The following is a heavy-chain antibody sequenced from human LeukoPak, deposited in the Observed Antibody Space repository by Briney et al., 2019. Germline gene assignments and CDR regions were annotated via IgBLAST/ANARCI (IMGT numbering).Heavy chain of an antibody. CDR1: GFTFSGHG. CDR3: ANLLAYCGGDCYLGYDY. Sequence: PGGSLRLSCAASGFTFSGHGMNWVRQAPGKGLEWVSYISSGSSTIYYADSVKGRFTISRDNVKNSLYLQMNSLRAEDTAVYYCANLLAYCGGDCYLGYDYWGQGTLVTVSS. J-gene: IGHJ4*02. D-gene: IGHD2-21*02. V-gene: IGHV3-48*01. CDR2: ISSGSSTI.